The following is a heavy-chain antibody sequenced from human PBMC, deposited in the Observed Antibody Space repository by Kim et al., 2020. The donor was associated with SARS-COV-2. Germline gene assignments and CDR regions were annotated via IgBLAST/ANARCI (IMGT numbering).Heavy chain of an antibody. Sequence: SLKSRVTISVDTSKIQFSLKLSSVTAADTAVYYCARRYSSGWYEKGTFDYWGQGTLVTVSS. CDR3: ARRYSSGWYEKGTFDY. V-gene: IGHV4-39*01. J-gene: IGHJ4*02. D-gene: IGHD6-19*01.